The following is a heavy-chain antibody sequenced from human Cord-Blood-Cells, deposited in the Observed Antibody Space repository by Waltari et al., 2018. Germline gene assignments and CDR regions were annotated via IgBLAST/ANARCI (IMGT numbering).Heavy chain of an antibody. V-gene: IGHV1-8*03. J-gene: IGHJ4*02. Sequence: QVQLVQSGAEVKKPGASVKVSCKASGYTFTSYDINWVRQATGQGLEWMGWRNPNRGNTGYAQKFQGRVTITRTTSISTAYRELSSLRSEDTAVYYCARGPNSSSYYFDYWGQGTLVTVSS. D-gene: IGHD6-6*01. CDR2: RNPNRGNT. CDR3: ARGPNSSSYYFDY. CDR1: GYTFTSYD.